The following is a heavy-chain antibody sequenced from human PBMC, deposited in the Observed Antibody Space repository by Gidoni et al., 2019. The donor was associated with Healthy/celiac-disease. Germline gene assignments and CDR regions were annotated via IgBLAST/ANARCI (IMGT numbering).Heavy chain of an antibody. CDR3: AKVGHCSSTSCPNADYYMDV. CDR1: GFTFSSYA. Sequence: EVQLLESGGGLVQPGGSLRLSCAASGFTFSSYAMSWVRQDPGKGLEWVSAISGSGGSTYYADSVKGRFTISRDNSKNTLYLQMNSLRAEDTAVYYCAKVGHCSSTSCPNADYYMDVWGKGTTVTVSS. J-gene: IGHJ6*03. D-gene: IGHD2-2*01. V-gene: IGHV3-23*01. CDR2: ISGSGGST.